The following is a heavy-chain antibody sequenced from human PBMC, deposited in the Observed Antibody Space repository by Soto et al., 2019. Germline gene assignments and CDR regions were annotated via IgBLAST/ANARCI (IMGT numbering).Heavy chain of an antibody. Sequence: GGSLRLSCAASGFTYSGDSMNWVRQAPGKGLEWVASISTTSTYIYYADSVKGRFTISRDNAKNSLHLQMNSLRAEDTAVYYCVRDYVMDVWGQGTTVTVSS. CDR3: VRDYVMDV. CDR1: GFTYSGDS. V-gene: IGHV3-21*01. CDR2: ISTTSTYI. J-gene: IGHJ6*02. D-gene: IGHD3-10*02.